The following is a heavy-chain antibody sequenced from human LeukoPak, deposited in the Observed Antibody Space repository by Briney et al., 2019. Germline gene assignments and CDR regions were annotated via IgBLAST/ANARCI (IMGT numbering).Heavy chain of an antibody. D-gene: IGHD3-22*01. J-gene: IGHJ4*02. V-gene: IGHV4-59*01. CDR2: IYYSGST. CDR1: GGSISSYY. CDR3: ARRPYFYDSSGYYFDY. Sequence: PSETLSLTCTVSGGSISSYYWSWIRQPPGKGLECIGYIYYSGSTNYNPSLKSRVTISVDTSKNQFSLKLSSVTAADTAVYYCARRPYFYDSSGYYFDYWGQGTLVTVSP.